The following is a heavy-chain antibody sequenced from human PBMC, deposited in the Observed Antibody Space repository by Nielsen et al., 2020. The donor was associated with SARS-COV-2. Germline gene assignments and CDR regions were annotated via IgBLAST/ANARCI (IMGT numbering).Heavy chain of an antibody. V-gene: IGHV1-69*06. Sequence: SVKVSCKASGGTFSSYAISWVRQAPGQGLEWMGGIIPIFGTANYAQKFQGRVTITADKSTSTAYMELSSLRSEDTAVYYCARFSPSADIVVVPAAKSGYYYYGMDVWGQGTTVTVSS. CDR3: ARFSPSADIVVVPAAKSGYYYYGMDV. J-gene: IGHJ6*02. D-gene: IGHD2-2*01. CDR1: GGTFSSYA. CDR2: IIPIFGTA.